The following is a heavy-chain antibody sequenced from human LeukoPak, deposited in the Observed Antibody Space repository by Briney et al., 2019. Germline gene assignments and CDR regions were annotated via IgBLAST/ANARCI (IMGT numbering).Heavy chain of an antibody. V-gene: IGHV1-46*01. D-gene: IGHD3-22*01. CDR1: GYTFTSYY. J-gene: IGHJ4*02. CDR3: ARAYSSGYHFDY. Sequence: ASVKVSCKASGYTFTSYYMHWVRQAPGQGLEWMGIINPSGGSTSHAQKFQGRVTMTRDTSTSTAYMELSSLRSEDTAVYYCARAYSSGYHFDYWGQGTLVTVSS. CDR2: INPSGGST.